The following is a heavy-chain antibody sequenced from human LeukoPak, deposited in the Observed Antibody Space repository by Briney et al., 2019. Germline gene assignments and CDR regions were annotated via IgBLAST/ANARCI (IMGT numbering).Heavy chain of an antibody. CDR1: GYSFTSYW. CDR3: ARQASRAGTYLYYFDY. CDR2: VYPGDSDT. Sequence: GESLKISCKGSGYSFTSYWIAWVRQMPGKGLEWMGIVYPGDSDTRYSPSFQGQVTISADKSLSTAYLQWSSLKASETAMYFCARQASRAGTYLYYFDYWGQGTLVTVSS. D-gene: IGHD6-13*01. J-gene: IGHJ4*02. V-gene: IGHV5-51*01.